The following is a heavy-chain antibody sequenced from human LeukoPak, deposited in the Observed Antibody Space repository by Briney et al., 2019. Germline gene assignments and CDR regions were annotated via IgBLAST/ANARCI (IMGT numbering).Heavy chain of an antibody. Sequence: SETLSLTCTVSGGSISSYYWSWIRQPPGEGLEWIGYIYYSGSTNYNPSLKSRITISVDTSKNQFSLKLSSVTAADTAVYYCARGPWQYYFDYWGQGTLVTVSS. CDR3: ARGPWQYYFDY. D-gene: IGHD5-12*01. V-gene: IGHV4-59*01. CDR1: GGSISSYY. CDR2: IYYSGST. J-gene: IGHJ4*02.